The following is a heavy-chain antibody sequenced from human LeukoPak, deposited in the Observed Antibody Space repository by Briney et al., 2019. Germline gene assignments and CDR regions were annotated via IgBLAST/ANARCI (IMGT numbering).Heavy chain of an antibody. CDR2: ITDSGGDT. D-gene: IGHD6-6*01. CDR3: AKGGSSSRPYYFDF. Sequence: GGSLRLSCTASGFTFSIYAMGWVRQAPGKGREWVSAITDSGGDTYHADSVKGRLTISRDNSKNTLYLQMNSLRVEDTAVYYCAKGGSSSRPYYFDFWGQGTLVTVSS. CDR1: GFTFSIYA. V-gene: IGHV3-23*01. J-gene: IGHJ4*02.